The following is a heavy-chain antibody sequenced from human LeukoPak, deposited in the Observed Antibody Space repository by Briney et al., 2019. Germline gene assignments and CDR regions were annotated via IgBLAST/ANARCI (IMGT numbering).Heavy chain of an antibody. Sequence: WGALRVSCVASGFTFSSYGIHRVRQDPGTGLEWAAVISYDGSNKYYAESVQGRFTNSRDNSKSTLFLQMGSLRAEDSDGYYCARDSRFLEWLLPPLVGMDVWGRGTTVTDSS. CDR3: ARDSRFLEWLLPPLVGMDV. D-gene: IGHD3-3*01. V-gene: IGHV3-30-3*01. J-gene: IGHJ6*02. CDR2: ISYDGSNK. CDR1: GFTFSSYG.